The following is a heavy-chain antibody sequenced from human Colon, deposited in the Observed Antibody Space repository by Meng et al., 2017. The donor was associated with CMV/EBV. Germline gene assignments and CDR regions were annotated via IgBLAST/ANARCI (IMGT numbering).Heavy chain of an antibody. CDR2: INHSGDT. Sequence: QVQLQQWGAGRLKPSETLSLTCAVYGGSFSGYYWSWVRQPPGKGLEWIGEINHSGDTHYNPSLKSRVTILVDTSKNQFSLNLDSVTAADTAVYYCARITRRFDPWGQGTLVTVSS. V-gene: IGHV4-34*01. CDR3: ARITRRFDP. D-gene: IGHD2-2*01. J-gene: IGHJ5*02. CDR1: GGSFSGYY.